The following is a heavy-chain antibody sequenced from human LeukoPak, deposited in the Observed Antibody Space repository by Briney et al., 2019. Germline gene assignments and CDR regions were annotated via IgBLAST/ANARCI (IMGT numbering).Heavy chain of an antibody. D-gene: IGHD3-3*01. V-gene: IGHV3-23*01. Sequence: GGSLRLSCAASGFTFSSYAMSWGRQAPGKGLEWFSAISGSGGSTYYADSVKGRFTISRDNSKNALYLQMNRLRAEDTAVYYCAAPWGICLGGYYNFDYGGRGTLVTVSS. CDR3: AAPWGICLGGYYNFDY. CDR2: ISGSGGST. CDR1: GFTFSSYA. J-gene: IGHJ4*02.